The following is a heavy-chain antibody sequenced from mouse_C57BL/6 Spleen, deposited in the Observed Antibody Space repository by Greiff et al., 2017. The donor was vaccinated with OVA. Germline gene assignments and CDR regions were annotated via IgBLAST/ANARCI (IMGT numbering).Heavy chain of an antibody. J-gene: IGHJ4*01. D-gene: IGHD3-3*01. CDR2: IDPSDSYT. CDR1: GYTFTSYW. CDR3: ARKGQGLYYAMDY. V-gene: IGHV1-50*01. Sequence: QVQLQQPGAELVKPGASVKLSCKASGYTFTSYWMQWVKQRPGQGLVWIGEIDPSDSYTNYNQKFKGKATLTVDTSSSTAYLQLSSLTSEDSAVYYCARKGQGLYYAMDYWGQGTSVTVSS.